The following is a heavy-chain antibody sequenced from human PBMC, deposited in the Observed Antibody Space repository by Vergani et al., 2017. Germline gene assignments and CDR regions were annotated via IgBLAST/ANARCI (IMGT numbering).Heavy chain of an antibody. CDR2: ISARYPST. V-gene: IGHV3-23*01. CDR3: ARLSYDTTPYLQGGYDC. CDR1: GFTFSACP. J-gene: IGHJ4*02. Sequence: EVQPLQSGGGVIQPGGSVRLSCAASGFTFSACPMTWVRQAPGKGLEWVSAISARYPSTYYADSVKGRFTSSRDNSKNMLYLQMNSLRAEDTAVYYCARLSYDTTPYLQGGYDCWGQGTLVSVAS. D-gene: IGHD3-22*01.